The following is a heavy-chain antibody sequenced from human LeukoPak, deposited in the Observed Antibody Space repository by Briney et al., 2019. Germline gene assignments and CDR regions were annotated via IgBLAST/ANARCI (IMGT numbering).Heavy chain of an antibody. CDR1: GGSISSGSYY. V-gene: IGHV4-61*02. CDR3: ARGSRDIVVVPAVDY. Sequence: PSQTLSLTCTVSGGSISSGSYYWSWIRQPAGKGLEWIGRIYTSGSTNYNPSLKSRVTISVDTSKNQFSLKLSPVTAADTAVYYCARGSRDIVVVPAVDYWGQGTLVTVSS. CDR2: IYTSGST. J-gene: IGHJ4*02. D-gene: IGHD2-2*01.